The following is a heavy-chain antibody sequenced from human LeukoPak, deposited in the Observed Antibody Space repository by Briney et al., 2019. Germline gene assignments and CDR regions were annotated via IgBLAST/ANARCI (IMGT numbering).Heavy chain of an antibody. CDR3: VRDLDC. J-gene: IGHJ4*02. V-gene: IGHV4-4*07. Sequence: KSSETLSLTRTVSGGSISAYYWSWIRQPAGKGPEWIGRIYTGGTIYNPSLQSRVAISVDKSKNQISLRLNSVTAADTAIYYCVRDLDCWGQGTLVTVSS. CDR2: IYTGGT. CDR1: GGSISAYY.